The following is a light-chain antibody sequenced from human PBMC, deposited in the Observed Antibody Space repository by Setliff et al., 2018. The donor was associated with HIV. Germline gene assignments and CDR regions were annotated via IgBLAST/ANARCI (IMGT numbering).Light chain of an antibody. V-gene: IGLV2-14*01. J-gene: IGLJ3*02. CDR2: EVS. CDR1: SSDVGGYNF. Sequence: QSVLTQPASVSGSPGQSITISCTGTSSDVGGYNFVSWYQQHPGKAPKLIIYEVSNRPSGVPDRFSGSTSGTSASLTITGLQAEDEADYYCQSSDSSLSGWGFGGGTKVTVL. CDR3: QSSDSSLSGWG.